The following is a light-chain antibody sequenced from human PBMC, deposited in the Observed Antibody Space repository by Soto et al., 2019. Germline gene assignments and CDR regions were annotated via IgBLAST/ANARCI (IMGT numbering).Light chain of an antibody. J-gene: IGLJ1*01. Sequence: QSVLTQPASVSGSPGQSITISCTGTSSDVGGYNYVSWYQQHPGKAHKLMIYDVSNRPSGVSNRFSGSKSGNTASLTISGLQAEDEADYYCSSYTSSSLGVFGTGTKVTVL. CDR3: SSYTSSSLGV. CDR2: DVS. V-gene: IGLV2-14*01. CDR1: SSDVGGYNY.